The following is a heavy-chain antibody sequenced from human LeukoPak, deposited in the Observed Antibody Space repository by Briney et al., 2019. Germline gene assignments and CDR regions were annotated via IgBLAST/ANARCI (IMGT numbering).Heavy chain of an antibody. V-gene: IGHV4-30-2*01. CDR3: ARALLLELGDAFDI. CDR2: IYHSGST. J-gene: IGHJ3*02. CDR1: GGSIRSGGYY. Sequence: SEALSLTCTVSGGSIRSGGYYWSWIRQPPGKGLEWIGYIYHSGSTYYNPSLKSRVTISVDRSKNQFSLKLSSVTAADTAVYYCARALLLELGDAFDIWGQGTMVTVSS. D-gene: IGHD3-3*01.